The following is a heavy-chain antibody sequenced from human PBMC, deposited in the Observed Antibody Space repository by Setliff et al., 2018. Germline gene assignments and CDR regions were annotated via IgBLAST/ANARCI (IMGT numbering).Heavy chain of an antibody. CDR2: IILIFDRT. V-gene: IGHV1-69*06. CDR3: ARAAGSLTSDEYFHH. J-gene: IGHJ1*01. Sequence: ASVKVSCKAPGGTFGDYGITWVRQAPGQGLEWMGGIILIFDRTKYAQKFQGRVTITADKSTSTAYMELSSLKSEDTAVYYCARAAGSLTSDEYFHHWGQGTLVTVSS. D-gene: IGHD6-25*01. CDR1: GGTFGDYG.